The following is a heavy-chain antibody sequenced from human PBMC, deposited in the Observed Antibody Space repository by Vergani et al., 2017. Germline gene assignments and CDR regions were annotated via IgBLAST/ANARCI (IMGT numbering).Heavy chain of an antibody. J-gene: IGHJ4*02. CDR2: IRSKAYGGTT. D-gene: IGHD6-19*01. V-gene: IGHV3-49*03. CDR3: TRVRREGFWYSSGWYSTWD. Sequence: EVQLVESGGGLVQPGRSLRLSCTASGFTFGDYAMSWFRQAPGKGLEWVGFIRSKAYGGTTEYAASVKGRFTISRDDSKSIAYLQMNSLKTEDTAVYYCTRVRREGFWYSSGWYSTWDWGQGTLVTVSS. CDR1: GFTFGDYA.